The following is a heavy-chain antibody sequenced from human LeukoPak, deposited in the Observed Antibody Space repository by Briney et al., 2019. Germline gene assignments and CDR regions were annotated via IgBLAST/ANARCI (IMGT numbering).Heavy chain of an antibody. D-gene: IGHD3-16*02. J-gene: IGHJ4*02. CDR3: ARVIMITFGGVISNFDY. V-gene: IGHV4-30-4*07. Sequence: SETLSLTCAVSGGSISSGGYSWSWIRQPPGKGLEWIGYIYYSGSTYYNPSLKSRVTISVDTSKNQFSLKLSSVTAADTAVYYCARVIMITFGGVISNFDYWGQGTLVTVSS. CDR1: GGSISSGGYS. CDR2: IYYSGST.